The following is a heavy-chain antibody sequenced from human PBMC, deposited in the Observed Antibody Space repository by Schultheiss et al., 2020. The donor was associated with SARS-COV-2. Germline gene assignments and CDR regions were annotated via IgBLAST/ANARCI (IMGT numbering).Heavy chain of an antibody. CDR3: ARAPPPEQPTPYFDY. CDR1: GGSISSSSYY. CDR2: INHSGST. Sequence: SETLSLTCTVSGGSISSSSYYWGWIRQPPGKGLEWIGEINHSGSTNYNPSLKSRVTISVDTSKNQFSLKLSSVTAADTAVYYCARAPPPEQPTPYFDYWGQGTLVTVSS. D-gene: IGHD1-14*01. J-gene: IGHJ4*02. V-gene: IGHV4-39*07.